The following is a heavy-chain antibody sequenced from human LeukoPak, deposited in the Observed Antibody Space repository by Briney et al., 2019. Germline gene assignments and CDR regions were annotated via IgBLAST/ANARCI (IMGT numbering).Heavy chain of an antibody. CDR2: ISSSGSTI. D-gene: IGHD3-3*01. Sequence: GGSLRLSCAASGFTFSDYYMSWIRQAPGKGLEWVSYISSSGSTIYYADSLKGRFTISRDNAKNSLYLQMNSLRAEDTAVYYCARVLREWLLFGWFDPWGQGTLVTVSS. CDR3: ARVLREWLLFGWFDP. V-gene: IGHV3-11*01. J-gene: IGHJ5*02. CDR1: GFTFSDYY.